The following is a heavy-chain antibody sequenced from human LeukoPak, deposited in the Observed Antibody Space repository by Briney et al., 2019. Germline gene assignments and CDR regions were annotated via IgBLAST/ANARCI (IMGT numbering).Heavy chain of an antibody. J-gene: IGHJ4*02. CDR1: GGSISSSSYY. V-gene: IGHV4-39*01. D-gene: IGHD2-2*01. Sequence: SETLSLTCTVSGGSISSSSYYWGWIRQPPGKGLEWIGSIYVSGSTYYNPSLKSRVTISVDTSKNQFSLKLSSVTAADTAVYYCARHAYGDIVVVPAAMPAEPYFDYWGQGTLVTVSS. CDR3: ARHAYGDIVVVPAAMPAEPYFDY. CDR2: IYVSGST.